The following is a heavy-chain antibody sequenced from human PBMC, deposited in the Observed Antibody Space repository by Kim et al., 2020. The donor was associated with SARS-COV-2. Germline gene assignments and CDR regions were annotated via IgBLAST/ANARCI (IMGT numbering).Heavy chain of an antibody. CDR3: ARGEYSSSWYGKHNWFDP. J-gene: IGHJ5*02. CDR2: INHSGST. D-gene: IGHD6-13*01. Sequence: SETLSLTCAVYGGSFSGYYWSWIRQPPGKGLEWIGEINHSGSTNYNPSLKSRVTISVDTSKNQFSLKLSSVTAADTAVHYCARGEYSSSWYGKHNWFDPWGQGTLVTVSS. V-gene: IGHV4-34*01. CDR1: GGSFSGYY.